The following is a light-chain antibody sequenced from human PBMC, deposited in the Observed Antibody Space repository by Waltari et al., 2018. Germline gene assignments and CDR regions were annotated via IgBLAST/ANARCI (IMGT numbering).Light chain of an antibody. CDR3: QQYNNWPPGT. J-gene: IGKJ1*01. CDR2: HAS. CDR1: QTIGFS. Sequence: TVVTQTPATLSVSPGERATLHCRTSQTIGFSLAWYQQKPGQAPRLLIYHASTRATGIPDRFSGSGSESDFTLTISSLQSEDVAVYYCQQYNNWPPGTFGQGTKVEI. V-gene: IGKV3-15*01.